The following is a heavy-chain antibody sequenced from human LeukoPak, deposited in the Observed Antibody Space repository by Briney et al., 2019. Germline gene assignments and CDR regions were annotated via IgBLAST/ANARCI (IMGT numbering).Heavy chain of an antibody. J-gene: IGHJ4*02. CDR1: GFTFSSYS. CDR2: ISSSSSTI. V-gene: IGHV3-48*01. Sequence: PGGSLRLSCAASGFTFSSYSMNWVRQAPGKGLEWVSYISSSSSTIYYADSVKGRFTISRDNAKNSLYLRMNSLRAEDTAVYYCASSPIPYSSDFDYWGQGTLVTVSS. D-gene: IGHD4-11*01. CDR3: ASSPIPYSSDFDY.